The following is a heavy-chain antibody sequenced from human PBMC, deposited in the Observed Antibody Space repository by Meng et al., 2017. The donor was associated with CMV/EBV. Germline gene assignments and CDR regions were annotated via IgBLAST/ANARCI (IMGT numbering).Heavy chain of an antibody. D-gene: IGHD4-17*01. CDR3: ARPHYANYFDY. Sequence: SETLFLTCTVSGGSISSSSYYWGWIRQPPGKGLEWIGSIYYSGSTYYNPSLKSRVTISVDTSKNQFSLKLSSVTAADTAVYYCARPHYANYFDYWGQGTLVTVSS. CDR1: GGSISSSSYY. V-gene: IGHV4-39*01. CDR2: IYYSGST. J-gene: IGHJ4*02.